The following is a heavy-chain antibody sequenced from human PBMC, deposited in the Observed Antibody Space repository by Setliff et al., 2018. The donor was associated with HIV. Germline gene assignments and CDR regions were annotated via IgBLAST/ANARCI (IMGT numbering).Heavy chain of an antibody. CDR2: IFASGST. Sequence: SETLSLTCTVSGGSFSSYHWSWIRHPAGKGLEWIGHIFASGSTKYNPSLESRVTMSVDTSRTQLSLKLRSVTAADTAVYYCARVGASGVASSMDYHYYMDVWGKGTSVTVSS. CDR1: GGSFSSYH. CDR3: ARVGASGVASSMDYHYYMDV. J-gene: IGHJ6*03. V-gene: IGHV4-4*07. D-gene: IGHD2-2*01.